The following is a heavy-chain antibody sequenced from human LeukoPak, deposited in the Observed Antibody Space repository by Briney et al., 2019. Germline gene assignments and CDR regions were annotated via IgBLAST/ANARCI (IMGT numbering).Heavy chain of an antibody. V-gene: IGHV3-48*03. D-gene: IGHD1-14*01. CDR2: ISDSSSTI. CDR1: GFTFSSYE. J-gene: IGHJ6*03. CDR3: ARDPEPDYYYYYYMDV. Sequence: GGSLRLSCAASGFTFSSYEMNWVRQAPGKGLEWVSYISDSSSTIYYADSVKGRFTISRDNAKNSLYLQMNSLRAEDTAVYYCARDPEPDYYYYYYMDVWGKGTTVTVSS.